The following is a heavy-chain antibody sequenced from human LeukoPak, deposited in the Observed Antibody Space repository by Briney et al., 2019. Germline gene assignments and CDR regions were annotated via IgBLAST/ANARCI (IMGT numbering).Heavy chain of an antibody. D-gene: IGHD3-22*01. CDR1: GFTFSSYA. V-gene: IGHV3-23*01. CDR3: AKSPRPKTYYYDSSGYYSNPYFDY. CDR2: ISGSGGST. Sequence: GGSLRLSCAASGFTFSSYAMSWVRQAPGKGLEWVSAISGSGGSTYYADSVKGRFTISRDNSKNTLYLQMNSLRAEDTAVYYCAKSPRPKTYYYDSSGYYSNPYFDYWGQGTLVTVSS. J-gene: IGHJ4*02.